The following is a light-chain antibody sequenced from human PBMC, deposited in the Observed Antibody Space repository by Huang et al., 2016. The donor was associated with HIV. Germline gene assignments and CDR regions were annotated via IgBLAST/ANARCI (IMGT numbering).Light chain of an antibody. Sequence: DIQLPQSPSAMSASVGDRVTITCRASQGISNYLAWFQQKPGEVPKRLIYGASSLQRGVPSRFSGSGSGTEFTLTISSLQPEDFATYYCLQHKSYPRTFGGGTKVEIK. CDR2: GAS. CDR3: LQHKSYPRT. J-gene: IGKJ4*01. V-gene: IGKV1-17*03. CDR1: QGISNY.